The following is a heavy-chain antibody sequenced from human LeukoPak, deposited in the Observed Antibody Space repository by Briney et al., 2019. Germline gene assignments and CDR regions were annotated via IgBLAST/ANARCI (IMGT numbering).Heavy chain of an antibody. V-gene: IGHV1-2*02. CDR2: INPNSGGT. Sequence: ASVKVSCKASGYTFTGYYMHWVRQAPGQGLERMGWINPNSGGTNYAQKFQGRVTMTRDTSISTVYMELSRLRSDDAAVYYCARVRRGWDDLDYWGQGTLVTVSS. J-gene: IGHJ4*02. CDR1: GYTFTGYY. CDR3: ARVRRGWDDLDY. D-gene: IGHD6-19*01.